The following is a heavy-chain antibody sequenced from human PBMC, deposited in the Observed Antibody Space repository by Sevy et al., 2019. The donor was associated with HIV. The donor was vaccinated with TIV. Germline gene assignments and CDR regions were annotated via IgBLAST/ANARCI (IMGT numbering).Heavy chain of an antibody. D-gene: IGHD2-15*01. CDR1: GFSISTYA. CDR3: AKAPPGHCSSGSCPRAYYYYGMDV. CDR2: ISGRGGST. J-gene: IGHJ6*02. Sequence: GGSLRLSCAASGFSISTYAMNWVRQAPGKGLEWVSAISGRGGSTYYADSVEGRFTISRDNSKNTLYLQMNSLRAEETAVYYCAKAPPGHCSSGSCPRAYYYYGMDVWGQGTTVTVSS. V-gene: IGHV3-23*01.